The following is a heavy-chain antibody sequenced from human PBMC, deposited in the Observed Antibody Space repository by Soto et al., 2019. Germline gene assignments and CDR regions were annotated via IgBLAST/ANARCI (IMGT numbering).Heavy chain of an antibody. V-gene: IGHV4-4*02. Sequence: PSETLSLTCAVSGASISSGAWWSWVRQSPGKGLQWIGEIYHSGNTRNNPSLKSRVTMSVDKSNNQFSLNLMSVTAADTATYYCARDSRTGCSSTDCYMSWGRGILVTVSS. CDR1: GASISSGAW. D-gene: IGHD2-2*01. CDR3: ARDSRTGCSSTDCYMS. CDR2: IYHSGNT. J-gene: IGHJ5*02.